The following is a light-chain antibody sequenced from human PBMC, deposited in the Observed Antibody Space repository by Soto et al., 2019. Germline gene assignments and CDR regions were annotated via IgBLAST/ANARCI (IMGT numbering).Light chain of an antibody. CDR1: QSVRNN. V-gene: IGKV3-11*01. J-gene: IGKJ4*01. CDR3: QHRSNWPLT. Sequence: EIVLTQSPATLSLSPGERATLSCRASQSVRNNLDWFRQRPGQAPSLLIYDASNSAAGGPARFSGSGSGKDFTLTISSLEPEDFAVYYCQHRSNWPLTFGGGTKVEIK. CDR2: DAS.